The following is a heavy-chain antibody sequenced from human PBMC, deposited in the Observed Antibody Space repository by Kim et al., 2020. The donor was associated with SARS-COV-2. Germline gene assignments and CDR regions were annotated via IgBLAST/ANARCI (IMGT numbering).Heavy chain of an antibody. CDR2: MNSDGGIT. V-gene: IGHV3-74*03. Sequence: GGSLRLSCAASGFTFSTYWMYWVRQTPGKGPMWVSRMNSDGGITTYADSVKGRFSISRNNAKNTMYLQMNRLRVEDTAVYYCVRQVSDCRNGVCRYYFDHWGQGTQVTVPS. D-gene: IGHD2-8*01. CDR1: GFTFSTYW. J-gene: IGHJ4*02. CDR3: VRQVSDCRNGVCRYYFDH.